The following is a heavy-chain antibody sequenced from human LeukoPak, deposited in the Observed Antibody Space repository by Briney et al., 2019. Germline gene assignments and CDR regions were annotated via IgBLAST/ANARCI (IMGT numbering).Heavy chain of an antibody. V-gene: IGHV3-23*01. Sequence: GGSLRLSCAASGFTFSNYAMSWVRQAPGKGLEWVSTISASGGSTYYADSVKGRFTISRDNSMNTLYLQKNRLRAEDTAVYYCAKAAHTVTTNWFDPWGQGALVTVSS. D-gene: IGHD4-17*01. CDR1: GFTFSNYA. CDR3: AKAAHTVTTNWFDP. CDR2: ISASGGST. J-gene: IGHJ5*02.